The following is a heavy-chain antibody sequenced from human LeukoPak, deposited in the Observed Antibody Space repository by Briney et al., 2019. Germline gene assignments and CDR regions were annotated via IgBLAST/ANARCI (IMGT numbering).Heavy chain of an antibody. J-gene: IGHJ3*02. V-gene: IGHV3-23*01. CDR2: ISGSGGST. CDR3: AKDSKGGITIFGVVTLGAFDI. CDR1: GFTFSSYA. Sequence: GGSLRLSCAASGFTFSSYAMSWVRQAPGKGLEWVSAISGSGGSTYYADFVKGRFTISRDNSKNTLYLQMNSLRAEDTAVYYCAKDSKGGITIFGVVTLGAFDIWGQGTMVTVSS. D-gene: IGHD3-3*01.